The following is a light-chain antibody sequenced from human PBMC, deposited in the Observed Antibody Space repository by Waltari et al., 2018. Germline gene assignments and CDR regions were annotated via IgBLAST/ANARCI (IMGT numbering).Light chain of an antibody. CDR3: QHSEA. V-gene: IGKV1-33*01. Sequence: DMQMTQSPASLSASVGDRVTITCQPSQDVINYINWYQQKAGKAPQLLIYDAATLKTGVPSRVRGRRSGTYFTLTISGLQPEDVGTYYCQHSEAFGQGTTVEI. J-gene: IGKJ1*01. CDR2: DAA. CDR1: QDVINY.